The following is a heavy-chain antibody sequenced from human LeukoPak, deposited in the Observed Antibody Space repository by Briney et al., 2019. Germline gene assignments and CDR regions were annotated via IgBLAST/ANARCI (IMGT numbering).Heavy chain of an antibody. CDR2: IYPGDSDT. V-gene: IGHV5-51*01. J-gene: IGHJ5*02. D-gene: IGHD2-15*01. CDR3: ARQEYCSGGSCYTWFDP. CDR1: GYSFTSYW. Sequence: PGESLKISCKGSGYSFTSYWIGWVRQMPGKGLEWMGIIYPGDSDTRYSPSFQGQVTISDDKSISTAYLQWSSLKASDTAMYYCARQEYCSGGSCYTWFDPWGQGTLVTVSS.